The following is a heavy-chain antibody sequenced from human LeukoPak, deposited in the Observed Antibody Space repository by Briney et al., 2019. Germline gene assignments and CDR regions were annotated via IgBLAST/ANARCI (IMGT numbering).Heavy chain of an antibody. Sequence: SVKVSCKASGGTFSSYAISWVRQAPGQGLEWMGGIIPIFGTANYAQKFQGRVTITADKSTSTAYMELSSLRSEDTAVYYCARSRRRDGYNSHFDYWGQGTLVTVSS. CDR1: GGTFSSYA. V-gene: IGHV1-69*06. D-gene: IGHD5-24*01. CDR2: IIPIFGTA. CDR3: ARSRRRDGYNSHFDY. J-gene: IGHJ4*02.